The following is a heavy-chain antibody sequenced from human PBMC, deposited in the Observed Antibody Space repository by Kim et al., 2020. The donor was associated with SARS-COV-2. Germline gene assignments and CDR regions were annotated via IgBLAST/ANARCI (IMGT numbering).Heavy chain of an antibody. CDR1: GGSISSGGYS. Sequence: SETLSLTCAVSGGSISSGGYSWSWIRQPPGKGLEWIGYIYHSGSTYYNPSLKSRVTISVDRSKNQFSLKLSSVTAADTAVYYCAQGVHPPQPFSPSSPVRIPRRIRAAWPLAASHRTSFQ. J-gene: IGHJ1*01. D-gene: IGHD6-25*01. CDR3: AQGVHPPQPFSPSSPVRIPRRIRAAWPLAASHRTSFQ. CDR2: IYHSGST. V-gene: IGHV4-30-2*01.